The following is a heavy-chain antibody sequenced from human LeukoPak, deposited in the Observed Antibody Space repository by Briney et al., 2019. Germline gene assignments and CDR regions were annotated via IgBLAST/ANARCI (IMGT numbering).Heavy chain of an antibody. CDR3: ARVARRGSDY. V-gene: IGHV4-31*03. J-gene: IGHJ4*02. Sequence: PSQTLSLICTVSGGSISSGGYYWSWIRQHPGKGLEWIGYIYYSGSTYYNPSLKSRVTISVDTSKNQFSLKLSSMTAADTAVYYCARVARRGSDYWGQGTLVTVSS. CDR2: IYYSGST. CDR1: GGSISSGGYY.